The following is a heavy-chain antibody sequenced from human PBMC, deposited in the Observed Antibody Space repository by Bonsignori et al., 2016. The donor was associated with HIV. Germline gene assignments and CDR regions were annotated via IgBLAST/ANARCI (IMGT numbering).Heavy chain of an antibody. V-gene: IGHV3-74*01. CDR2: ISSDGSST. CDR3: AREDLLTGDLDY. Sequence: WIRQPPGKGLVWVSRISSDGSSTRYVDSVKGRFTISRDNAKNTLSLQMNSLRAEDSAVYYCAREDLLTGDLDYWGQGTLVTVSS. D-gene: IGHD7-27*01. J-gene: IGHJ4*02.